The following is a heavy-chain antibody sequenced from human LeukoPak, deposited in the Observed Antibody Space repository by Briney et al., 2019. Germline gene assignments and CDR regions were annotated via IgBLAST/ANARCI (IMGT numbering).Heavy chain of an antibody. D-gene: IGHD2-15*01. J-gene: IGHJ4*02. V-gene: IGHV3-23*01. Sequence: PGGSLRLSCAASGFTFSSSAMSWVRQAPGKGLEWVSAISNNGGYTYYADSVQGRFTISRDNSKSTLCLQMNSLRAEDTAVYYCAKDRASKDIVVMVPATGEFDYWGQGTLVTVSS. CDR2: ISNNGGYT. CDR1: GFTFSSSA. CDR3: AKDRASKDIVVMVPATGEFDY.